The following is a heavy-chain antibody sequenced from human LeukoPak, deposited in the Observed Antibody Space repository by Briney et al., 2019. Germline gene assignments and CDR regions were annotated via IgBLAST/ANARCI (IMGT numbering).Heavy chain of an antibody. D-gene: IGHD2-2*01. CDR1: GFTFSSYA. CDR2: ISYDGSNK. CDR3: AREYPADYCSSTSCYGYFDY. Sequence: GGSLRLSCAASGFTFSSYAMHWVRQAPGKGLEWVAVISYDGSNKYYADSVKGRFTISRDNSKNTLYLQMNSLRAEDTAVYYCAREYPADYCSSTSCYGYFDYWGQGTLVTVSS. J-gene: IGHJ4*02. V-gene: IGHV3-30-3*01.